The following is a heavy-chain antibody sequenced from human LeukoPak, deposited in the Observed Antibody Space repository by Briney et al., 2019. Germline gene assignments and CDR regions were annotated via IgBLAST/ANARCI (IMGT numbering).Heavy chain of an antibody. D-gene: IGHD5-12*01. CDR1: GFTVSSNY. Sequence: GGSLRLSCAVSGFTVSSNYMSWVRQAPGKGLEWVSVMYSGGSTYYADSVKGRFTISRDNSKNTLYLQMNSLRADDTAVYFCARDKIQWLRYSYFDYWGQGVLVTVSS. CDR3: ARDKIQWLRYSYFDY. CDR2: MYSGGST. J-gene: IGHJ4*02. V-gene: IGHV3-53*01.